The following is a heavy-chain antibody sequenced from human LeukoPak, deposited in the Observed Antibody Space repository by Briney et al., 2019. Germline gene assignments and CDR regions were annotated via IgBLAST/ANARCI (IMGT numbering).Heavy chain of an antibody. Sequence: GGSLRLSCAASGFTFRSYSMNWVRQAPGRGLEWVAFIRYDGSNKYYADSVKGRFTISRDNSKNTLYLQMNSLRAEDTAVYYCAKDLGYYGSGSYLAIYGMDVWGQGTTVTVSS. CDR3: AKDLGYYGSGSYLAIYGMDV. J-gene: IGHJ6*02. V-gene: IGHV3-30*02. D-gene: IGHD3-10*01. CDR1: GFTFRSYS. CDR2: IRYDGSNK.